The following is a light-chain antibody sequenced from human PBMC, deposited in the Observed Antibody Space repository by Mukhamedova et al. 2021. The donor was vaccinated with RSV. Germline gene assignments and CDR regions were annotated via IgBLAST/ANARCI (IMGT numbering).Light chain of an antibody. Sequence: WYQRRVHGKAPKLLIYEASSLQSGVSSRFSGSGYGTEFTLTINSLQSEDFATYYCQQFYTYSQTFGQGTKVEVK. CDR3: QQFYTYSQT. CDR2: EAS. J-gene: IGKJ1*01. V-gene: IGKV1-5*03.